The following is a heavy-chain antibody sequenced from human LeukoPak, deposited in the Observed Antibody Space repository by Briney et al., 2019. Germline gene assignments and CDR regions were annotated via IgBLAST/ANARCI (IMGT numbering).Heavy chain of an antibody. CDR2: IIPIFGTA. Sequence: RASVKVSCKASGGTFSSYAISWVRQAPGQGLEWMGGIIPIFGTANYAQKFQGRVTITADESTSTAYMELSSLRSEDTAVYYCARVGMYYDFWSGYYEYYYYGMDVWGQGTTVTVSS. CDR1: GGTFSSYA. V-gene: IGHV1-69*13. J-gene: IGHJ6*02. D-gene: IGHD3-3*01. CDR3: ARVGMYYDFWSGYYEYYYYGMDV.